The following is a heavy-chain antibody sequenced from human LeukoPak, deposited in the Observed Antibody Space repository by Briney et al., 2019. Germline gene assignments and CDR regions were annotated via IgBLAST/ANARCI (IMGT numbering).Heavy chain of an antibody. D-gene: IGHD6-13*01. Sequence: GGSLRLSCAASGFTFSNYEMIWVRQAPGKGLEWLSYVSVSGGATEYADSVKGRFTTSRDDAKNTLYLQMNTLRAEDTAIYYCARQTDRPGAVGRDRYFDLWGRGTLVTVSS. J-gene: IGHJ2*01. V-gene: IGHV3-48*03. CDR1: GFTFSNYE. CDR3: ARQTDRPGAVGRDRYFDL. CDR2: VSVSGGAT.